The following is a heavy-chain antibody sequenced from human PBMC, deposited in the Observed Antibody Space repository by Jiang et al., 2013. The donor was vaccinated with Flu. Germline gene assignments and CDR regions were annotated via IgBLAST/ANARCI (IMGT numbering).Heavy chain of an antibody. CDR1: GYTFTSYG. D-gene: IGHD3-9*01. J-gene: IGHJ4*02. Sequence: SGAEVKKPGASVKVSCKASGYTFTSYGISWVRQAPGQGLEWMGWISAYNGNTNYAQKLQGRVTMTTDTSTSTAYMELRSLRSDDTAVYYCARDRYPPSYDILTGYDPQPNSNFDYWGQGTLVTVSS. CDR3: ARDRYPPSYDILTGYDPQPNSNFDY. CDR2: ISAYNGNT. V-gene: IGHV1-18*04.